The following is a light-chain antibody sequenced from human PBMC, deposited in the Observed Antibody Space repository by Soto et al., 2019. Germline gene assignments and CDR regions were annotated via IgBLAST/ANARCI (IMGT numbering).Light chain of an antibody. CDR1: QDINKY. CDR2: DAS. J-gene: IGKJ4*01. CDR3: QQSENGPLT. Sequence: DIQMTQSPSSLSASVGDRITITCQASQDINKYLNWYQQKLGKAPKLLIYDASNLQRGVPSRFSGSGSGTNFSLSISSLQPEDIATYYCQQSENGPLTFGGGTKVDIK. V-gene: IGKV1-33*01.